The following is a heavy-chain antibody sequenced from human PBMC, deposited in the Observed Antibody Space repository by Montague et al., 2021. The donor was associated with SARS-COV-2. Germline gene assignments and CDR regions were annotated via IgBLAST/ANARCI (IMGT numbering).Heavy chain of an antibody. CDR3: ARGRRPGVVPGAGPAGRAFDI. CDR2: VNQSGTT. CDR1: GGSFSNYY. Sequence: SETLSLTCAISGGSFSNYYWSWIRQPPGKGLEWIGEVNQSGTTIYNPSVKSGVTITEDTSKNQFYLRLNSATAADTSVYYCARGRRPGVVPGAGPAGRAFDIWGQGTMVTVSS. J-gene: IGHJ3*02. D-gene: IGHD2-2*01. V-gene: IGHV4-34*01.